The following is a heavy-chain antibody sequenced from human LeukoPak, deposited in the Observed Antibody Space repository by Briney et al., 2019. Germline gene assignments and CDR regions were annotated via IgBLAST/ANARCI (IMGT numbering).Heavy chain of an antibody. J-gene: IGHJ6*03. CDR2: IIPTFAPP. V-gene: IGHV1-69*06. CDR1: GASFSSYA. CDR3: AKQAALRQDYYMDV. D-gene: IGHD6-25*01. Sequence: SLKVSCKASGASFSSYAISWVRQAPGQWLEWMGRIIPTFAPPNYAQRFQGSVTITADIVSRTAYMEVNNLTSEDTAVYFCAKQAALRQDYYMDVWGNGTTVTVSS.